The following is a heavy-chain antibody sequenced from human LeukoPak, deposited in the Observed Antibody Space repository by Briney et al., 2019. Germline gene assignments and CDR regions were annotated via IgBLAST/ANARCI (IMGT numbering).Heavy chain of an antibody. CDR2: IYYSGST. CDR1: GGSISSSSYY. J-gene: IGHJ4*02. V-gene: IGHV4-39*07. D-gene: IGHD3-10*01. CDR3: ASFEVGELQLDC. Sequence: SETLSVTCTVSGGSISSSSYYWGWIRQPPGKGLEWIGSIYYSGSTYYNPSLKSRVTISVDTSKNQFSLKLSSVTAADTAVYYCASFEVGELQLDCWGQGTLVTVSS.